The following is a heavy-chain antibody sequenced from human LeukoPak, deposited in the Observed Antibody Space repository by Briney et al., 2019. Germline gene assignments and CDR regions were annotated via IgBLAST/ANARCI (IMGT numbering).Heavy chain of an antibody. CDR1: GYTFTSYG. Sequence: ASVKVSCKASGYTFTSYGISWVGQAPGQGLEGMGWISAYKGNTNYAQKLQGRVTMTTDTSTSTAYMELRSLRSDDTAVYYCAREGWSGYYSYGAFDIWGQGTMVTVSS. CDR3: AREGWSGYYSYGAFDI. J-gene: IGHJ3*02. D-gene: IGHD3-3*01. V-gene: IGHV1-18*01. CDR2: ISAYKGNT.